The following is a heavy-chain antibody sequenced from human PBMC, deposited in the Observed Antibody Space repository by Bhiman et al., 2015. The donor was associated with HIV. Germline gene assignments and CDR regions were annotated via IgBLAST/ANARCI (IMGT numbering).Heavy chain of an antibody. D-gene: IGHD1-26*01. J-gene: IGHJ3*01. Sequence: QVQLVESGGGLVKPGGSLRLSCVASGFTFSDYYITWIRQAPGKGLEWISYISSSGSTIYYADSVKGRFTISRDNAKNSLSLQMNNLRAEDTAVYYCARDPNSGNYPWGQGTMVTVSS. V-gene: IGHV3-11*04. CDR3: ARDPNSGNYP. CDR2: ISSSGSTI. CDR1: GFTFSDYY.